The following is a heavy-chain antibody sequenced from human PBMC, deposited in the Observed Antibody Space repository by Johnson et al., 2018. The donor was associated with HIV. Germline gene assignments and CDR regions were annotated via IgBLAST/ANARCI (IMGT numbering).Heavy chain of an antibody. CDR3: TIGLTIFGVVILDAFDI. V-gene: IGHV3-15*01. D-gene: IGHD3-3*01. CDR1: GFTFSNAW. J-gene: IGHJ3*02. Sequence: VQLVESGGGLVQPGGSLRLSCAASGFTFSNAWMSWVRQAPGKGLEWVGRIKSKTDGGTTDYAAPVKGRFTIPRDDSKNRLHLQMNSLKTEDTAVYYCTIGLTIFGVVILDAFDIWGQGTMVTVSS. CDR2: IKSKTDGGTT.